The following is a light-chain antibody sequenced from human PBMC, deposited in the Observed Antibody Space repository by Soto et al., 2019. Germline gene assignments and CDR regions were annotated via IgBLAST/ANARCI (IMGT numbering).Light chain of an antibody. Sequence: EIVMTQSPATLSVSPGEGATLSCRASQSLGRDLAWHQQKPGQAPRLLIYGASSRATGIPDRFSGSGSGTDFTLTISRLEPEDFAIYYCQQYGSSPYTFGQGTKVDIK. CDR2: GAS. CDR3: QQYGSSPYT. V-gene: IGKV3-20*01. CDR1: QSLGRD. J-gene: IGKJ2*01.